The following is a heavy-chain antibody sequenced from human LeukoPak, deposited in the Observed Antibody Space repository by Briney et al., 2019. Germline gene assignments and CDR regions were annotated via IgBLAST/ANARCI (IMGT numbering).Heavy chain of an antibody. CDR1: GFTFSSYS. D-gene: IGHD3-22*01. Sequence: PGGSLRLSCAASGFTFSSYSMNWVRQAPGKGLEWVSSISSSSSYIYYADSVKGRFTISRDNAKNSLYLQMNSLRAEDTAVYYCASNPRHQIVVVDPDAFDIWGQGTMVTVSS. CDR2: ISSSSSYI. CDR3: ASNPRHQIVVVDPDAFDI. J-gene: IGHJ3*02. V-gene: IGHV3-21*01.